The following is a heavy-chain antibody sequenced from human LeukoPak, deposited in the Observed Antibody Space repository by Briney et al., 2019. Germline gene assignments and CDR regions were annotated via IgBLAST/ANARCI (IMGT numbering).Heavy chain of an antibody. CDR3: ARVGPPRSSSWYLVSSLDNAFDI. CDR2: INPNSGGT. D-gene: IGHD6-13*01. CDR1: GYTFTGYY. V-gene: IGHV1-2*02. J-gene: IGHJ3*02. Sequence: GASVKVSCKASGYTFTGYYMHWVRQAPGQGLEWMGWINPNSGGTNYAQKFQGRVTMTRDTSISTAYMELSRLRSDDTAVYYCARVGPPRSSSWYLVSSLDNAFDIWGQGTMVTVSS.